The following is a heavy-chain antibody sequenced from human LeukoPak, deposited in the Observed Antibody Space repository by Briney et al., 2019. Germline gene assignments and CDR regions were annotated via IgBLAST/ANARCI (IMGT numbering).Heavy chain of an antibody. J-gene: IGHJ4*02. V-gene: IGHV4-59*01. CDR2: VYYGGST. Sequence: NPSETLSPTCAVSGASINDFYWTWIRQPPGKGLEWIGYVYYGGSTNYNPSLKSRVSMSVDTSKNQFSLTLTSVTVADTAFYYCARGGIRGYSAFDNLDFWGLGTHVTVSS. CDR3: ARGGIRGYSAFDNLDF. CDR1: GASINDFY. D-gene: IGHD5-12*01.